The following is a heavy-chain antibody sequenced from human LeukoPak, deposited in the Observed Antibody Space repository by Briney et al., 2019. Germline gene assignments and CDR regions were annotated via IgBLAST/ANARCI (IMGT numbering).Heavy chain of an antibody. CDR1: GFTFSSYD. V-gene: IGHV3-30*18. D-gene: IGHD2-15*01. CDR2: ISYDGSNE. Sequence: GRSLRLSCAASGFTFSSYDMHWVRQAPGKGLEWVALISYDGSNEYYADSVQGRFTISRDDSKNTLYLQMNSLRAEDTAVYYCAKGVKKRYCRDGTCYQLGYFDYWGQGTLVTVSS. CDR3: AKGVKKRYCRDGTCYQLGYFDY. J-gene: IGHJ4*02.